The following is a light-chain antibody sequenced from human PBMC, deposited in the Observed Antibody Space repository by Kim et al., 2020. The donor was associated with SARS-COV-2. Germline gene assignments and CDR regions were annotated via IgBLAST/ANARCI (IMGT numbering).Light chain of an antibody. V-gene: IGLV3-1*01. Sequence: SYELTQPPSVSVSPGQTASITCSGDKLGYKYACWYQQKPGQSPVLVIYQDNKRPSGIPERFSGSNSGNTATLTISGTQAMDEADYYCQAWDSSHVVFGGGTQLTVL. CDR2: QDN. J-gene: IGLJ2*01. CDR1: KLGYKY. CDR3: QAWDSSHVV.